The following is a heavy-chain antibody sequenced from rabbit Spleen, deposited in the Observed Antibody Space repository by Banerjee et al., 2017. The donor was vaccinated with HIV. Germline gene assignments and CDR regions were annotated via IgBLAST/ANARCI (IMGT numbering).Heavy chain of an antibody. CDR2: INAATGKP. Sequence: QEQLEESGGGLVKPVGSLTLTYKASGFSFSDRDVMCWVRQAPGKGLEWIACINAATGKPVYATWAKGRFTISRTSSTTVTLRMTSLTAADTATYFCARNYVNAFDPWGQGTLVTVS. D-gene: IGHD1-1*01. V-gene: IGHV1S45*01. CDR3: ARNYVNAFDP. J-gene: IGHJ2*01. CDR1: GFSFSDRDV.